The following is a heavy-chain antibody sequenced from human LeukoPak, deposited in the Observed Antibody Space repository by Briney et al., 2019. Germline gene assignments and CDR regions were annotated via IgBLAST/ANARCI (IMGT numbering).Heavy chain of an antibody. J-gene: IGHJ4*02. V-gene: IGHV3-74*01. Sequence: GGSLRLSCAASGLTLSGYWMHWVRQAPGKGLVWVSRINGDASSTSYADSVKGRFTISRDNAKSTLYLQMNSLRVEDTAVYYCAKQGYSSSWNHFDYWGQGTLVTVSS. CDR1: GLTLSGYW. D-gene: IGHD6-13*01. CDR2: INGDASST. CDR3: AKQGYSSSWNHFDY.